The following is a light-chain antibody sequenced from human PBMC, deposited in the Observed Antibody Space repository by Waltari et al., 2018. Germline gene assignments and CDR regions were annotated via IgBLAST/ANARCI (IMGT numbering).Light chain of an antibody. J-gene: IGLJ2*01. CDR3: SAWDDRLSGPV. CDR2: RNN. CDR1: SSNIGSND. Sequence: QSVLTPPPAASGTPGQRVTIACSGGSSNIGSNDDSWYERLPVTAPKLLIYRNNQRPSAVPDRFSGSKSGSSASLAISGLRSGDEADYYCSAWDDRLSGPVFGGGTKLTVL. V-gene: IGLV1-47*01.